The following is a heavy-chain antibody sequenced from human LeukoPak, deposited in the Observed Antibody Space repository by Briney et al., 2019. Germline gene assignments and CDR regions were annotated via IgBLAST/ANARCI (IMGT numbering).Heavy chain of an antibody. D-gene: IGHD1/OR15-1a*01. V-gene: IGHV3-23*01. CDR2: ISGSGGST. Sequence: SGGSLRLSCAASGLTFSSYAMHWVRQAPGKGLEWVSAISGSGGSTYYADSVKGRFTISRDNTKNSVSLQMKSLRVEDAAVYYCARGTGKTKAFDIWGQGTMVTVSS. CDR1: GLTFSSYA. CDR3: ARGTGKTKAFDI. J-gene: IGHJ3*02.